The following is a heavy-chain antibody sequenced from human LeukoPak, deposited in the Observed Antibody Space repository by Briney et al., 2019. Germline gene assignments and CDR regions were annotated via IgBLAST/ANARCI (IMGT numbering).Heavy chain of an antibody. CDR3: ATVEAVVGTYEYYFDY. D-gene: IGHD6-19*01. V-gene: IGHV1-24*01. Sequence: GASVKVSCKVSGYTLTELSMHWVRQAPGKGLEWMGGFDPEDGETIYAQKFQGRVTMTEDTSTDTAYMELSSLRSEDTAVYYCATVEAVVGTYEYYFDYWGQGTLVTVSS. CDR2: FDPEDGET. CDR1: GYTLTELS. J-gene: IGHJ4*02.